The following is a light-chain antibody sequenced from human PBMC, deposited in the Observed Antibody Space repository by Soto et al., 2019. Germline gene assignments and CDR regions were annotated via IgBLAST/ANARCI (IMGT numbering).Light chain of an antibody. CDR2: ATS. Sequence: DIQMTQSPSYLAASVGDRITITCRASQGIRHDLGWYQQKPGKAPKRLIYATSSLQSGVPSRFSASGFGTEFTLTISSLQPEDFAAYYCLQHNTNPLTFGGGTKVEI. CDR1: QGIRHD. J-gene: IGKJ4*01. V-gene: IGKV1-17*01. CDR3: LQHNTNPLT.